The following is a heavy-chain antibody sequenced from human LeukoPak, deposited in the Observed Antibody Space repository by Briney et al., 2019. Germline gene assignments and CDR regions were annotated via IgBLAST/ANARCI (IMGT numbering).Heavy chain of an antibody. J-gene: IGHJ4*02. V-gene: IGHV1-18*01. CDR3: AREEDGRFDY. CDR1: GGTFSSYA. Sequence: ASVKVSCKASGGTFSSYAISWVRQAPGQGLEWMGWISAYNGNTNYAQKLQGRVTMTTDTSTSTAYMELRSLRSDDTAVYYCAREEDGRFDYWGQGTLVTVSS. CDR2: ISAYNGNT.